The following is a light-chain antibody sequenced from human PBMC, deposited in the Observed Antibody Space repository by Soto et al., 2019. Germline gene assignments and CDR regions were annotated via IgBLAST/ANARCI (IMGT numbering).Light chain of an antibody. J-gene: IGKJ5*01. V-gene: IGKV3-20*01. CDR3: QQYGTWIT. Sequence: DIVLTQSPGTLSLSPGERATLSCGASEWFSGKNLAWYQHKPAQSPRLLIYSSSIRASGVPDRFRGSGSGTVFTLTITRLEPEDFAVYYCQQYGTWITFGQGTRLETK. CDR2: SSS. CDR1: EWFSGKN.